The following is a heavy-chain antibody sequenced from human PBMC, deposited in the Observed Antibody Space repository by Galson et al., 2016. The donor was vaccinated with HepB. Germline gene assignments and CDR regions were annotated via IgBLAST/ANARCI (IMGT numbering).Heavy chain of an antibody. J-gene: IGHJ4*02. CDR3: ARRDYFDY. Sequence: SLRLSCAASGFTFSSYWMHWVRQAPGKGLEXVSRIDSDGSSTSYADSVKGRFTISRDTAKNTLYLQMNSLRPEDTAVYYCARRDYFDYWGQGTLVTVSS. V-gene: IGHV3-74*01. CDR1: GFTFSSYW. CDR2: IDSDGSST.